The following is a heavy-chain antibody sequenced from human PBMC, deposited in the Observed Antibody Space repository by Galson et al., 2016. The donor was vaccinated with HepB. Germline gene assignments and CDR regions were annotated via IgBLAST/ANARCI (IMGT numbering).Heavy chain of an antibody. CDR2: INPSSGGT. CDR1: GYTFTGYY. J-gene: IGHJ4*02. Sequence: SVKVSCKASGYTFTGYYMHWVRQAPGQGLEWMGWINPSSGGTNYAQKVQGWVTMTRDTSISTAYMELSRLRSDDTAVYYCASGIGVGAYYFDYWGQGTLVTVSS. D-gene: IGHD1-26*01. V-gene: IGHV1-2*04. CDR3: ASGIGVGAYYFDY.